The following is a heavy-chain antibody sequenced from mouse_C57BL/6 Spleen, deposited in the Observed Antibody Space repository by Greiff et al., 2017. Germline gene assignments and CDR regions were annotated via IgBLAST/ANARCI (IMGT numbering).Heavy chain of an antibody. CDR3: ARENYYYGSSYGFAY. Sequence: EVQLVESGGGLVKPGGSLKLSCAASGFTFSDYGMHWVRQAPEKGLEWVAYISSGSSTIYYADTVKGRFTISRDNAKNTLFLQMTSLRSEDTAMXYCARENYYYGSSYGFAYWGQGTLVTVSA. D-gene: IGHD1-1*01. CDR2: ISSGSSTI. J-gene: IGHJ3*01. V-gene: IGHV5-17*01. CDR1: GFTFSDYG.